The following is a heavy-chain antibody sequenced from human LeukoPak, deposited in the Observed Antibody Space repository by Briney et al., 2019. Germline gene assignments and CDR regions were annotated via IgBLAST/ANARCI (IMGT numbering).Heavy chain of an antibody. CDR3: AKDGVRWAAAGNGGLFDY. Sequence: PGGSLRLSCAASGFTVSSNYMSWVRQAPGKGLEWVSAISGSGGSTYYADSVKGRFTISRDNSKNTLYLQMNSLRAEDTAVYYCAKDGVRWAAAGNGGLFDYWGQGTLVTVSS. V-gene: IGHV3-23*01. J-gene: IGHJ4*02. D-gene: IGHD6-13*01. CDR2: ISGSGGST. CDR1: GFTVSSNY.